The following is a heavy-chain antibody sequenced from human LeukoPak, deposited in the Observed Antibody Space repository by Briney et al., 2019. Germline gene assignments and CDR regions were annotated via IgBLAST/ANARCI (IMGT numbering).Heavy chain of an antibody. J-gene: IGHJ6*03. D-gene: IGHD5-24*01. V-gene: IGHV3-53*01. CDR2: IYSGGST. Sequence: PGESLRLSCAASGFTFTSYSMNWVRQAPGKGLEWVSVIYSGGSTYYADSVKGRFTISRDNSKNTLYLQMNSLRAEDTAVYYCARDRKEMATITRYYYYYMDVWGKGTTVTISS. CDR1: GFTFTSYS. CDR3: ARDRKEMATITRYYYYYMDV.